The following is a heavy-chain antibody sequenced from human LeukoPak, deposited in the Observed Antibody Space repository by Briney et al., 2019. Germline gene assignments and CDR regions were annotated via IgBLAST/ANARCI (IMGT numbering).Heavy chain of an antibody. CDR3: ARGSIVGATFDYFDY. CDR2: IKPNSGGT. Sequence: ASVNVSCKASGYTFTGYYIHWVRQAPGQGLEWMGWIKPNSGGTNYAQKFQGRVTMTRDTSISTAYMELSRLRSDDTAVYNCARGSIVGATFDYFDYWGQGTLVTVSS. D-gene: IGHD1-26*01. J-gene: IGHJ4*02. V-gene: IGHV1-2*02. CDR1: GYTFTGYY.